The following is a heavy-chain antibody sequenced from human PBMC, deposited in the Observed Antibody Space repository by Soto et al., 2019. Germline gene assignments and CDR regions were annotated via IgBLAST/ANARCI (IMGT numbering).Heavy chain of an antibody. V-gene: IGHV3-30*18. Sequence: PGGSLRLSCAASGFTFDTYGMHWVRQAPGKGLEWVAAISYDGSDNYYADSVRGRFTISRDNSNNTLDLQMNSLRAEDTAMYYCAKGGAHSSGCSGGRCYGVFDKWGQGNLVTVSS. CDR2: ISYDGSDN. J-gene: IGHJ4*02. D-gene: IGHD2-15*01. CDR1: GFTFDTYG. CDR3: AKGGAHSSGCSGGRCYGVFDK.